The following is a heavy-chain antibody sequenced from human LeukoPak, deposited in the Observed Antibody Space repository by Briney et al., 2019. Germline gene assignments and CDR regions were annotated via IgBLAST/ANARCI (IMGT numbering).Heavy chain of an antibody. J-gene: IGHJ6*01. D-gene: IGHD2-21*02. V-gene: IGHV4-59*01. CDR3: SRGRRPLMYFGGVCYSFYT. CDR1: GGSITISY. CDR2: IYYSGST. Sequence: PSETLFLTCTVSGGSITISYWSWVRQPPGKGLEWIGYIYYSGSTNYNPSLKSRVTISVDTSKNQFSLKRSSVTSADTALYYCSRGRRPLMYFGGVCYSFYTWGPGTPVTVSS.